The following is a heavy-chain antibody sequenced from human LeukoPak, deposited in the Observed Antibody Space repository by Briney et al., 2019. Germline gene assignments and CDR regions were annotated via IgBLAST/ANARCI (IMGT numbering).Heavy chain of an antibody. Sequence: PSETLSLTCTVYGGSFSGYYWSWIRQPPGKGLEWIGSIYHSGSTYYNPSLKSRVTISVDTSKNQFSLKLSSVTAADTAVYYCARGSIGGFGAFDIWGQGTMVTVSS. D-gene: IGHD3-3*01. V-gene: IGHV4-34*01. J-gene: IGHJ3*02. CDR2: IYHSGST. CDR3: ARGSIGGFGAFDI. CDR1: GGSFSGYY.